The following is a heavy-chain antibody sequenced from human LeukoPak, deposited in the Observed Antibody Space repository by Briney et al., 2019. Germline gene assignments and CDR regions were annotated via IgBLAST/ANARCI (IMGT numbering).Heavy chain of an antibody. Sequence: GASVKVSCKASGYTFTSYDINWVRQATGQGLEWMGWMNPNSGNTGYAQKFQGRVTMTRNTSISTAYMELSSLRSEDTAVHYCARNPKRYNYGSGSYLRWFDPWGQGTLVTVS. CDR2: MNPNSGNT. CDR3: ARNPKRYNYGSGSYLRWFDP. CDR1: GYTFTSYD. V-gene: IGHV1-8*01. J-gene: IGHJ5*02. D-gene: IGHD3-10*01.